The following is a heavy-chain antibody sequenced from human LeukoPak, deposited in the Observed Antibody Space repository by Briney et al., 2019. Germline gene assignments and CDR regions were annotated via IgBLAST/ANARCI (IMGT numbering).Heavy chain of an antibody. Sequence: PGGSLRLSCAASGFTFSNAWMSWVRQAPGKGLEWVGRIKSKTDGGTTDYAAPVKGRFTISRDDSKNTLYLQMNSLKTEDTAVYYCTTYKRPSRDSYWFGRGDLDPWGQGTLVTVSS. D-gene: IGHD3-10*01. CDR3: TTYKRPSRDSYWFGRGDLDP. CDR2: IKSKTDGGTT. J-gene: IGHJ5*02. CDR1: GFTFSNAW. V-gene: IGHV3-15*01.